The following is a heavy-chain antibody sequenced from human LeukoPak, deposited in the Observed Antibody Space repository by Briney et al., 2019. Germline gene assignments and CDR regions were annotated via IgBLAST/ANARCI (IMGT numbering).Heavy chain of an antibody. V-gene: IGHV1-8*01. CDR3: ATPVYDYWSGYTAFDY. CDR2: MNPNSGNT. J-gene: IGHJ4*02. D-gene: IGHD3-3*01. CDR1: GYTFTSYD. Sequence: GASVKVSCKASGYTFTSYDINWVRQATGQGLEWMGWMNPNSGNTGYAQKFQGRVTITTDEPTNAAYMELSNLRSEDTAVYYCATPVYDYWSGYTAFDYWGQGTLVTVSS.